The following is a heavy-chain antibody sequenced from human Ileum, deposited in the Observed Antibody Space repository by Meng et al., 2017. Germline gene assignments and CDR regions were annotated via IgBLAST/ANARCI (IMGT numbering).Heavy chain of an antibody. Sequence: GESLKISCQGSGYSFTSSWIGWVRQMPGKGLEWVGIIYPGDSDTAYSPSFQGQVTISVDKSISTAYLQWSSLKASDTAIYYCARSGSSWPHLDSWGQGTLVTVSS. D-gene: IGHD2-2*01. V-gene: IGHV5-51*01. J-gene: IGHJ4*02. CDR3: ARSGSSWPHLDS. CDR2: IYPGDSDT. CDR1: GYSFTSSW.